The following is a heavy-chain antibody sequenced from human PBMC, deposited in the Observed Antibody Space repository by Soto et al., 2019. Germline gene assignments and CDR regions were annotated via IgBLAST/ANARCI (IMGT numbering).Heavy chain of an antibody. D-gene: IGHD3-10*01. CDR3: ARDRAWVRDTRYYMDV. Sequence: QVQLVESGGGVVQPGRSLRLSCVASGFTFNSYGMHWVRQAPGKGLEWVATIWYDGSNKFHGDSVKGRFTISRDNSKNMLYLQMNSLRAEDTAVYFCARDRAWVRDTRYYMDVWGKGTTVTVSS. V-gene: IGHV3-33*01. CDR1: GFTFNSYG. CDR2: IWYDGSNK. J-gene: IGHJ6*03.